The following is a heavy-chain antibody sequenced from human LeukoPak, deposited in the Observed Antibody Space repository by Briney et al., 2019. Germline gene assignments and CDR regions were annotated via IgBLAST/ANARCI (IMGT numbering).Heavy chain of an antibody. CDR2: IWYDGIKK. CDR3: AVVFGEGYIDY. V-gene: IGHV3-33*01. CDR1: GILIKTYG. D-gene: IGHD3-3*01. Sequence: GGSLRLSCAGSGILIKTYGMHWVRQAPGKGLEWVAVIWYDGIKKYYADSVTGRFTISRDTSKNTLHLQMNSLRAEDTAVYYCAVVFGEGYIDYWGRGTLVTVSS. J-gene: IGHJ4*02.